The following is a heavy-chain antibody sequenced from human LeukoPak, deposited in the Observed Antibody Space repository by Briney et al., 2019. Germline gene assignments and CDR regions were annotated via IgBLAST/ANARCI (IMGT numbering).Heavy chain of an antibody. D-gene: IGHD3-3*01. CDR2: INPSGGST. CDR3: ASPSYYDFWSGYYPLDY. Sequence: ASVKVSCKASGYTFTSYYMHWVGQAPGQGLEWMGIINPSGGSTSYAQKFQGRVTMTRDTSTSTVYMELSSLRSEDTAVYYCASPSYYDFWSGYYPLDYWGQGTLVTVSS. CDR1: GYTFTSYY. J-gene: IGHJ4*02. V-gene: IGHV1-46*01.